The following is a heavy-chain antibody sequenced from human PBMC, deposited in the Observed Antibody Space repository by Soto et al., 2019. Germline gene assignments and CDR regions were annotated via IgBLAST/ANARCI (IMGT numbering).Heavy chain of an antibody. CDR3: AKDRITMVRGVEWFDP. CDR1: GFIFSSYG. J-gene: IGHJ5*02. V-gene: IGHV3-30*18. CDR2: ISYDGSNK. Sequence: GGSLRLSCAASGFIFSSYGMRWVRQATGKGLEWVAVISYDGSNKYYADSVKGRFTISRGNSKNTLYLQMNSLRAEDTAVYYCAKDRITMVRGVEWFDPWGQGTLVTVSS. D-gene: IGHD3-10*01.